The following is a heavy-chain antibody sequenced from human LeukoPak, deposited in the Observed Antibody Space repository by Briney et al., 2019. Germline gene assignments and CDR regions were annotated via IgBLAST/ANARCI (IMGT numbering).Heavy chain of an antibody. CDR3: ASRDYFSRGEDY. V-gene: IGHV4-31*03. CDR1: GGSISSGGYC. J-gene: IGHJ4*02. CDR2: IYYSGST. D-gene: IGHD2/OR15-2a*01. Sequence: SETLSLTCTVSGGSISSGGYCWSWIRQHPGKGLEWIGYIYYSGSTYYNPSLKSRVTISVDTSKNQFSLKLSSVTAADTAVYYCASRDYFSRGEDYWGQGTLVTVSS.